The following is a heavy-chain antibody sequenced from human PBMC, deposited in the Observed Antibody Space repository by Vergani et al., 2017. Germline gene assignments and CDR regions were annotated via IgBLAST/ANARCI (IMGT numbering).Heavy chain of an antibody. V-gene: IGHV3-30-3*01. CDR1: GFTFSSYD. CDR2: ISYDGSNK. CDR3: ARAIRPVDYYYMDV. J-gene: IGHJ6*03. D-gene: IGHD3-10*01. Sequence: QVQLVESGGGVVQPGRSLRLSCAASGFTFSSYDMHWVRQAPGKGLEWVAVISYDGSNKYYADSVKSRFTISRDNAKNTLYLQMNSLRAEDTAVDYCARAIRPVDYYYMDVWGKGTTVTVSS.